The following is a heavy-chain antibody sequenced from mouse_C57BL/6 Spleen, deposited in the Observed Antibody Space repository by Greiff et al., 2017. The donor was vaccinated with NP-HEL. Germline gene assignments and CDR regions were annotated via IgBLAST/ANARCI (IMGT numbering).Heavy chain of an antibody. CDR1: GYTFTSYW. Sequence: QVQLKQPGAELVKPGASVKLSCKASGYTFTSYWMHWVKQRPGQGLEWIGMIHPNSGSTNYNEKFKSKATLTVDKSSSTAYMQLSSLTSEDSAVYYCARSPYYGSYAMDYWGQGTSVTVSS. CDR3: ARSPYYGSYAMDY. D-gene: IGHD1-1*01. V-gene: IGHV1-64*01. CDR2: IHPNSGST. J-gene: IGHJ4*01.